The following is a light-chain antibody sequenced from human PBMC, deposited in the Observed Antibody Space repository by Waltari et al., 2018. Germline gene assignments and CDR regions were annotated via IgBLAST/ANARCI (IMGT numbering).Light chain of an antibody. Sequence: SSELTPDPAVSVAMGQTVRITCQGDSLSSYYASWYQQRPGQAPRLVMYDKNNRTSGVPDRFSGSSSHNTASLTITGAQAEDEASYYCHSRDASGVGGSFGGGTKLTVL. CDR2: DKN. V-gene: IGLV3-19*01. J-gene: IGLJ2*01. CDR3: HSRDASGVGGS. CDR1: SLSSYY.